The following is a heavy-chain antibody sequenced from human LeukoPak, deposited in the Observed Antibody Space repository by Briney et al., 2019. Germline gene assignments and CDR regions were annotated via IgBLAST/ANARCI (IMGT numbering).Heavy chain of an antibody. J-gene: IGHJ6*02. CDR1: GGSVSNHY. CDR3: ARGGHCSGGSCYSSSYYDMDV. V-gene: IGHV4-4*07. CDR2: IYSSGST. D-gene: IGHD2-15*01. Sequence: SETLSLTCTVSGGSVSNHYWTWIRQPAGKGLEWIGRIYSSGSTNYNPSLKSRVTISVDKSKNQFSLKLSSVTAADTAVYYCARGGHCSGGSCYSSSYYDMDVWGQGTTVTVSS.